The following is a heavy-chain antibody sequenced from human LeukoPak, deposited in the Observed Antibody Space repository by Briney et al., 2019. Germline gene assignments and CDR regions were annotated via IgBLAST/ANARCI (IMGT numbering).Heavy chain of an antibody. D-gene: IGHD1-14*01. CDR2: IHYSGGT. CDR3: ARHGTGQKAFNI. CDR1: SGSISGYY. Sequence: LETLSLTCTVSSGSISGYYWSWIRQPPGKGREGIGQIHYSGGTLYNPSLKSRVTISVDTSKKQYSLKLSSRSAGDTAAYYCARHGTGQKAFNIWGQGTMVTVSS. J-gene: IGHJ3*02. V-gene: IGHV4-59*08.